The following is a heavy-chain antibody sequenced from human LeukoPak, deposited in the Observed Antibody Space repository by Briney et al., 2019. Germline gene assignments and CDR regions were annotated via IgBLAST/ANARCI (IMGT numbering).Heavy chain of an antibody. V-gene: IGHV3-15*01. Sequence: GGSLRLSCAASGFTFSDYYMSWVRQAPGKGLEWVGRIKSKTDGGTTDYAAPVKGRFTISRDDSKNTLYLQMNSLKTEDTAVYYCTTEGELPANAFDIWGQGTMVTVSS. CDR1: GFTFSDYY. J-gene: IGHJ3*02. CDR2: IKSKTDGGTT. D-gene: IGHD1-26*01. CDR3: TTEGELPANAFDI.